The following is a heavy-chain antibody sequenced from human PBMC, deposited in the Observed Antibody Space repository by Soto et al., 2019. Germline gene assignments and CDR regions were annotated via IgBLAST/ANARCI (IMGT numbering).Heavy chain of an antibody. V-gene: IGHV4-34*01. CDR1: CGSFSGYY. CDR3: ARLPFSSYYGMDV. D-gene: IGHD2-2*01. Sequence: VSLTCAVYCGSFSGYYWSWIRQPPGKGLEWIGEINHSGSTNCNPSLKSRVTISVDTSKNQFSLKLSSVTAADTAVYYCARLPFSSYYGMDVWGQGTTVTVSS. J-gene: IGHJ6*02. CDR2: INHSGST.